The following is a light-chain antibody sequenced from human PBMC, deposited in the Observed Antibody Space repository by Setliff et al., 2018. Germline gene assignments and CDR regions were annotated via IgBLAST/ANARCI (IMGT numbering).Light chain of an antibody. CDR2: RNN. CDR3: ATWDDSLNAHV. V-gene: IGLV1-44*01. J-gene: IGLJ1*01. Sequence: QSVLTQPPSASETPGQRVTISCSGSTSNIGSNTVNWYQQLPGTAPKLLIYRNNQLPSGVPDRFSGSKSGTSASLAISGLQSEDEADYFCATWDDSLNAHVFGSGTKVTVL. CDR1: TSNIGSNT.